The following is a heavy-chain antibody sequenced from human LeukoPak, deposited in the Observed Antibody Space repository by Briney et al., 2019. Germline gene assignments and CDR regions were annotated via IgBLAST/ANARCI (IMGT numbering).Heavy chain of an antibody. D-gene: IGHD3-16*01. CDR2: IIPIFGTA. CDR1: GGTFISYA. V-gene: IGHV1-69*05. Sequence: SSVNVSRQASGGTFISYAITWVRQAARQGGEGMGRIIPIFGTANYAQKLQGRVTITTDESTSTPYVQLSSLPSDHTAVSYFPFKGGIQIHDSIDIWGQGTMVTVSS. CDR3: PFKGGIQIHDSIDI. J-gene: IGHJ3*02.